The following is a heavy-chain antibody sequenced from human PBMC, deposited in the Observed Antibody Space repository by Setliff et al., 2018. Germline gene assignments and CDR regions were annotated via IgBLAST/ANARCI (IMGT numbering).Heavy chain of an antibody. CDR2: ISYTGRT. D-gene: IGHD3-10*02. Sequence: SETLSLTCTVSGGSISSHYWSWIRQPPGKGLEWIGYISYTGRTNFTPSFKSRVTMSVDTSKSQFSLKLSSVTAADTAVYYCAAVVATSLNYVDPWGQGTLVTVSS. CDR1: GGSISSHY. V-gene: IGHV4-59*11. J-gene: IGHJ5*02. CDR3: AAVVATSLNYVDP.